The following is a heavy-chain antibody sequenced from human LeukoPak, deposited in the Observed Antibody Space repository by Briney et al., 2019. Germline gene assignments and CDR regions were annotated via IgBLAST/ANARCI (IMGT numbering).Heavy chain of an antibody. CDR3: ARVVVVITTEIDC. D-gene: IGHD3-22*01. V-gene: IGHV1-18*01. CDR1: GVTFSSYA. Sequence: ASVKVSCTASGVTFSSYAISWVRQAPGQGRGWMGWISAYNGNTNYAQKLQGRVTMTTDTSTSTAYMELRSLRSDDTAVYYCARVVVVITTEIDCWGQGTLVTVSS. J-gene: IGHJ4*02. CDR2: ISAYNGNT.